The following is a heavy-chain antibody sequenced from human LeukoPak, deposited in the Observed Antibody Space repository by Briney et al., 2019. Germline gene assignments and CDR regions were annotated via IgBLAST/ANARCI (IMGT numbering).Heavy chain of an antibody. CDR3: ARDQGRDGYNWEF. J-gene: IGHJ4*02. V-gene: IGHV3-21*01. D-gene: IGHD5-24*01. CDR2: ISRSSSYI. Sequence: PGGSLRLSCAASGFTFSSYTMNWVRQAPGKGLEWVSSISRSSSYIYYADSMKGRFTISRDNANNSLFLQMNSLRAEDTAVYYCARDQGRDGYNWEFWGQGTLVTVSS. CDR1: GFTFSSYT.